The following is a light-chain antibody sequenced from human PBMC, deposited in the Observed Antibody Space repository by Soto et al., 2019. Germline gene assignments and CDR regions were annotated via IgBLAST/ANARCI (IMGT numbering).Light chain of an antibody. Sequence: EIVLTQSPGTLSLSPGERATLSCRASQSVGSGYLAWYQQKPGQPPRLFTYGASSRATGIPDRFSGSGSGTDFTLTITRLEPEDFAVYYCQHYRTSFGGGTKVEIK. V-gene: IGKV3-20*01. CDR1: QSVGSGY. CDR2: GAS. J-gene: IGKJ4*01. CDR3: QHYRTS.